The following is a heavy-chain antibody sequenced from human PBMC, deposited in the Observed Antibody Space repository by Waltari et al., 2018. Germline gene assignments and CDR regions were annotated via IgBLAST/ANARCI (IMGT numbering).Heavy chain of an antibody. V-gene: IGHV3-23*01. Sequence: EVQLLESGGGLVQRGGSLRLSCAVPGFFFRSFAMSWVGPTPGKGLEWVAGTSASSGSTYYADSVQGRFTISRDNSKKRVFLQMNSLRAEDTATYYCTKMRRNLPRDIIDNWGQGTQVIIAS. J-gene: IGHJ4*02. CDR2: TSASSGST. CDR1: GFFFRSFA. CDR3: TKMRRNLPRDIIDN.